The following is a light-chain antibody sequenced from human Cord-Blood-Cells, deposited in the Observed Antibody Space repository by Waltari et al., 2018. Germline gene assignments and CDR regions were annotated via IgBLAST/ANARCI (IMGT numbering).Light chain of an antibody. CDR1: SSAVGGYHY. CDR2: DVS. V-gene: IGLV2-14*03. CDR3: SSYTSSSTLV. J-gene: IGLJ1*01. Sequence: QSALTQPASVSASPGKSITISCTGTSSAVGGYHYVSWYQQHPGKAPTLMIYDVSNRPSGVSNRFSGSKSGNTASLTISGLQAEDEADYYCSSYTSSSTLVFGTGTKVTVL.